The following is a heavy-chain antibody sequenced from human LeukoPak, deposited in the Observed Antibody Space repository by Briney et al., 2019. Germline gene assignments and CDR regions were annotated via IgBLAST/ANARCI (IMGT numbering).Heavy chain of an antibody. J-gene: IGHJ2*01. CDR1: GGSXXXXXXX. CDR3: ARRPGYWYFDL. D-gene: IGHD7-27*01. V-gene: IGHV4-39*01. CDR2: IXYXXXT. Sequence: SETLSXXXTVSGGSXXXXXXXXGWXXQPXXXXXXXIGSIXYXXXTXXXXXXXXXXTXSVDTSKNQFSLKLSSXTXADTAVYYCARRPGYWYFDLWGRGTLVTVSS.